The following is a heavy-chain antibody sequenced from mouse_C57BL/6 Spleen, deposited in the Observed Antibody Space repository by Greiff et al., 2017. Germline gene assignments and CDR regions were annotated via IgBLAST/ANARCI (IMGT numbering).Heavy chain of an antibody. CDR2: INPNNGGT. J-gene: IGHJ4*01. D-gene: IGHD1-1*02. CDR1: GYTFTDYY. Sequence: VQLQQPGPELVKPGASVKISCKASGYTFTDYYMNWVKQSHGKSLEWIGDINPNNGGTSYNQKFKGKATLTVDKSSSTAYMELRSLTSEDSAVYYCARRLLWWAMDYWGQGTSVTVSS. V-gene: IGHV1-26*01. CDR3: ARRLLWWAMDY.